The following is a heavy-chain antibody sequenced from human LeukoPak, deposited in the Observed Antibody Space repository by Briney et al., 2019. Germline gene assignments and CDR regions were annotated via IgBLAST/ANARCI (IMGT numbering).Heavy chain of an antibody. CDR3: ARRYSSGWYYFDY. J-gene: IGHJ4*02. D-gene: IGHD6-19*01. Sequence: SETLSLTCAVHGGSFSGYYWNLIRQPPGKGLEWIGEINHSGSTNYNPSLKSRVTISVDTSKNQFSLKLSSVTAADTAVYYCARRYSSGWYYFDYWGQGTLVTVSS. CDR1: GGSFSGYY. V-gene: IGHV4-34*01. CDR2: INHSGST.